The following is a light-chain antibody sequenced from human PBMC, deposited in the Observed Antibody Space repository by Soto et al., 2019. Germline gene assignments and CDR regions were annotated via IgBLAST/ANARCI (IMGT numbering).Light chain of an antibody. Sequence: QAVVTQPPSASGTPGQRVTISCSGSSSNIGSNTVNWYQQLPGTAPKLLIYSNNQRPSGVPDRFSGSKSGTSASLAISGLQSEDEADYYCAAWDDSLNGHVVFGGGTNLTVL. V-gene: IGLV1-44*01. CDR1: SSNIGSNT. J-gene: IGLJ2*01. CDR3: AAWDDSLNGHVV. CDR2: SNN.